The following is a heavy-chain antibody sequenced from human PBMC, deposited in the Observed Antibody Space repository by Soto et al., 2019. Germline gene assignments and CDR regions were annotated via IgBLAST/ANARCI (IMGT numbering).Heavy chain of an antibody. V-gene: IGHV1-69*01. D-gene: IGHD2-15*01. CDR1: GGTFSSYA. CDR2: IIPIFGTA. J-gene: IGHJ6*01. Sequence: QVQLVQSGAEVKKPGSSVKVSCKASGGTFSSYAISWVRQAPGQGLEWMGGIIPIFGTANYAQKFQGRVTITADESTSTAYMELSSLRSEDTAVYYCARDLGYCSGGSCYSGGYYYYYYYGMDVW. CDR3: ARDLGYCSGGSCYSGGYYYYYYYGMDV.